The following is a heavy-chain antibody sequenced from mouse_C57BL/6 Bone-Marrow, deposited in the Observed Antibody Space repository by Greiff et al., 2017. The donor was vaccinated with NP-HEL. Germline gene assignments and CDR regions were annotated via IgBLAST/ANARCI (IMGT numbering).Heavy chain of an antibody. Sequence: EVQLVESGGGLVQPGGSIKLSCVASGFTFSNYWMTWVRQSPEKGLEWVAQIRLKSDNYASNYAESVKGRFTISRDDSKSNVYLQMNNLRAEDTGIYYCTGNWGFDYWGQGTTLTVSS. D-gene: IGHD4-1*01. V-gene: IGHV6-3*01. CDR3: TGNWGFDY. CDR1: GFTFSNYW. J-gene: IGHJ2*01. CDR2: IRLKSDNYAS.